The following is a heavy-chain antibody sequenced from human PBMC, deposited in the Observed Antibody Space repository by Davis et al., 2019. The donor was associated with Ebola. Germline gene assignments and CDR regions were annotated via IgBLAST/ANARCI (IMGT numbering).Heavy chain of an antibody. D-gene: IGHD3-3*01. V-gene: IGHV3-30-3*01. J-gene: IGHJ5*02. CDR3: AKDMYITIFGLGWFDP. CDR1: GFTFSSYA. CDR2: ISYDGNNK. Sequence: GESLKISCAASGFTFSSYAIHWVRQAPGKGLEWVAVISYDGNNKYYADSVKGRFTISRDNSKNTLYLQMNSLRAEDTAVYYCAKDMYITIFGLGWFDPWGQGTLVTVSS.